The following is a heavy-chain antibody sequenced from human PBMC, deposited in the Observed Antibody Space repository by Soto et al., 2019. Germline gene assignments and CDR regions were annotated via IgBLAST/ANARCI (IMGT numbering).Heavy chain of an antibody. CDR2: INAGKGDT. V-gene: IGHV1-3*01. D-gene: IGHD1-7*01. CDR1: GYSFTNHA. J-gene: IGHJ4*02. Sequence: ASVKVSCKASGYSFTNHAIHWVRQAPGQGLEWMGWINAGKGDTKYPQRFQGRVTITRDTSASTAYMELSSLRSEDTAVYYCARNILGGTTDYWGPGTLVTVSS. CDR3: ARNILGGTTDY.